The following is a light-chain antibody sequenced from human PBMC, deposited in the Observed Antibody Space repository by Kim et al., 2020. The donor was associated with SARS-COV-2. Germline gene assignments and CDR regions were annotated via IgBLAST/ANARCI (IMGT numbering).Light chain of an antibody. V-gene: IGKV1-5*01. CDR2: DAS. J-gene: IGKJ2*02. CDR3: QQYNSYSWT. CDR1: QSISSW. Sequence: DIQMTQSPSTLSASVGDRVTITCRASQSISSWLAWYQQKPGKAPKLLIYDASSLESGVPSRFSGSGSGTEFTLTISSLQPDDFATYDCQQYNSYSWTFGQGTKLEIK.